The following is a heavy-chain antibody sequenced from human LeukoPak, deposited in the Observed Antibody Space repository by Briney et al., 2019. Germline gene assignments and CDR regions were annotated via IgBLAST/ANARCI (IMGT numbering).Heavy chain of an antibody. J-gene: IGHJ4*02. CDR2: IYYSGST. CDR1: GGSISSGGYS. V-gene: IGHV4-31*03. D-gene: IGHD3-10*01. Sequence: PSETLSPTCTVSGGSISSGGYSWSWIRQHPGKGLEWIGYIYYSGSTYYNPSLKSRVTISVDTSKNQFSLKLSSVTAADTAVYYCARVSMVRGVIPLYWGQGTLVTVSS. CDR3: ARVSMVRGVIPLY.